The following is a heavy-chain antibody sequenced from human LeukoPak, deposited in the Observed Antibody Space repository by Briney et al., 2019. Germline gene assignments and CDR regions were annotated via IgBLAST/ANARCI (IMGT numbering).Heavy chain of an antibody. D-gene: IGHD6-19*01. CDR3: ASGGYSSGWYDHTLWNY. Sequence: GGSLRLSCAASGFTFSSYWMSWVRQAPGKGLEWVANIKQDGSEKYYVDSVKGRFTISRDNAKNSLYLQMNSLRAEDTAVYYCASGGYSSGWYDHTLWNYWGQGTLVTVSS. V-gene: IGHV3-7*01. CDR2: IKQDGSEK. J-gene: IGHJ4*02. CDR1: GFTFSSYW.